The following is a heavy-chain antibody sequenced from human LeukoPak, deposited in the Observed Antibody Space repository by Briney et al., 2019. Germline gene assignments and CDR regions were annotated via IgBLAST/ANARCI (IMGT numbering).Heavy chain of an antibody. J-gene: IGHJ4*02. CDR3: ARVSGRGTIFGVVNPHYFDS. CDR2: ISSSGSTI. D-gene: IGHD3-3*01. CDR1: GFTFNSYS. Sequence: GGSLRLSCAASGFTFNSYSMNWVRQAPGKGLEWVSYISSSGSTIYYADSVRGRFTVSRDGAKNSLFLQMNSLRVEDTAVYYCARVSGRGTIFGVVNPHYFDSWGQGTLVTVSS. V-gene: IGHV3-48*01.